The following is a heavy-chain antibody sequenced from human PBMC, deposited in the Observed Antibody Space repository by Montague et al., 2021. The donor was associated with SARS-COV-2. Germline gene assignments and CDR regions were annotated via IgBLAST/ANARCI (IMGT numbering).Heavy chain of an antibody. CDR1: GVSVNNYY. Sequence: SETLSLTCSVSGVSVNNYYWAWIRQTPEKGLEWIGYIYYSGSTNYNPSLKSRVTVSVDTSKNQFSLKLSSVTAADTAVYYCARVGAYGDYPTPPTFDYWGQGTLVTVSS. V-gene: IGHV4-59*02. CDR3: ARVGAYGDYPTPPTFDY. J-gene: IGHJ4*02. D-gene: IGHD4-17*01. CDR2: IYYSGST.